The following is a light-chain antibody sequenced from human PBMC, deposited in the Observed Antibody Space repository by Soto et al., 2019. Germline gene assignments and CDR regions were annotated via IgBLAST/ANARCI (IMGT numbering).Light chain of an antibody. CDR3: QAWDSTTVV. CDR2: QDR. V-gene: IGLV3-1*01. Sequence: SSELTQPPSVSVSPGQTAIITCSGDKLGHKYAFWYQQKPGQSPVVTIYQDRKRPSGIPERFSGSNSGNTATLTISGTQAMDEADYCCQAWDSTTVVFGGGTKVTVL. CDR1: KLGHKY. J-gene: IGLJ2*01.